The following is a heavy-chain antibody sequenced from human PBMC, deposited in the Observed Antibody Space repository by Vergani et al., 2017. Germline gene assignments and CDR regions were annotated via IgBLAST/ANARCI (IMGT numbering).Heavy chain of an antibody. CDR3: ARLVRDRGYYYYYYMDV. D-gene: IGHD2-2*01. Sequence: VQLVESGGGLVQPGRSLRLSCAASGFTFDDYAMHWVRQAPGKGLEWIGEINHSGSTNYNPSLKSRVTISVDTSKNQFSLKLSSVTAADTAVYYCARLVRDRGYYYYYYMDVWGKGTTVTVSS. J-gene: IGHJ6*03. V-gene: IGHV4-34*01. CDR2: INHSGST. CDR1: GFTFDDYA.